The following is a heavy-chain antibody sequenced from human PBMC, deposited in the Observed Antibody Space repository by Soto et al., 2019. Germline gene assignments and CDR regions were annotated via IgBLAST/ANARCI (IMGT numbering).Heavy chain of an antibody. CDR1: GFRFSGFG. CDR3: ARDLGGYVHLWDKSNY. V-gene: IGHV3-30*04. CDR2: ISFDASEK. J-gene: IGHJ1*01. D-gene: IGHD5-12*01. Sequence: VQLVESGGGVVQPGASLTLSCAASGFRFSGFGMHWVRQAPGKGLERVAVISFDASEKFYVDSVKGRFSISRDDSHSKVFLQMNSLRREDTGVYYCARDLGGYVHLWDKSNYWGQGTLVNVS.